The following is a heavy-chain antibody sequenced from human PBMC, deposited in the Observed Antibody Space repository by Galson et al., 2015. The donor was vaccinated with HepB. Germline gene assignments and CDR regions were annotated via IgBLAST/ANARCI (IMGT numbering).Heavy chain of an antibody. D-gene: IGHD3-3*01. CDR3: ARERDPYDFWSALDY. J-gene: IGHJ4*02. Sequence: SLRLSCAASGFTFSRHGMNWVRQAPGKGLERVATIWYDGSNKYYADSVKGRFTISSDNSKNTLSLQMNSLGAEDTAVYYCARERDPYDFWSALDYWGQGTLVTVSS. V-gene: IGHV3-33*07. CDR2: IWYDGSNK. CDR1: GFTFSRHG.